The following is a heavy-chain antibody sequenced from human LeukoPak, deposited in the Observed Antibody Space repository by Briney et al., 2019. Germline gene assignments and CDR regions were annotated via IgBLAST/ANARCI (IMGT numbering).Heavy chain of an antibody. CDR1: GGSLSSYY. CDR2: IYYSGST. Sequence: SETLSLTCTVSGGSLSSYYWNWIRQPPGKGLEWIGSIYYSGSTYYNPSLKSRVTISVDTSKNQFSLKLSSVTAADTAVYYCARLHLDAFDIWGQGTMVTVSS. J-gene: IGHJ3*02. V-gene: IGHV4-39*01. CDR3: ARLHLDAFDI.